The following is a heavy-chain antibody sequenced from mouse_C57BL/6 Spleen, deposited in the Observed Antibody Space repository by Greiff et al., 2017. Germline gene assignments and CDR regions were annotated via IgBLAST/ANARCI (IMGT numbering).Heavy chain of an antibody. CDR3: ASGSRWYFDV. J-gene: IGHJ1*03. Sequence: QVQLQQPGAELVRPGTSVKLSCKASGYTFTSYWMHWVKQRPGQGLEWIGVIDPSDSYTNYNQKFKGKATLTVDTSSSTAYMQLSSLTSEDSAVYYCASGSRWYFDVWGTGTTVTVSS. CDR1: GYTFTSYW. CDR2: IDPSDSYT. V-gene: IGHV1-59*01. D-gene: IGHD1-1*01.